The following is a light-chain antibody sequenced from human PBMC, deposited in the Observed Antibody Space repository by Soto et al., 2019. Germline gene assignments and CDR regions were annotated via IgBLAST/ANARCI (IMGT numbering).Light chain of an antibody. V-gene: IGKV1-39*01. Sequence: DIQMTQSPSSLSASVGDRVTITCRSSQSTRNNLNWYQQKPGKAPNLLIYAASSLPSGVPSRFSGSGSGTDFTLNISSLQPEDFATYYCQQGDSAPFTFGQGTKLEIK. CDR3: QQGDSAPFT. J-gene: IGKJ2*01. CDR1: QSTRNN. CDR2: AAS.